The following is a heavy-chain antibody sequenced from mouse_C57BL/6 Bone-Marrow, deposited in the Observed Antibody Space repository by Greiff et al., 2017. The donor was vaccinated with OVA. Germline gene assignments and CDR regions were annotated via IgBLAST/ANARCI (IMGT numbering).Heavy chain of an antibody. D-gene: IGHD1-1*01. CDR3: SRPPPYYYGSSDGYFDV. CDR2: ISSGCSTL. J-gene: IGHJ1*03. V-gene: IGHV5-17*01. CDR1: GFTFSDYG. Sequence: EVKLVESGGGLVKPGGSLKLSCAASGFTFSDYGMHWVRQAPEKGLEWVAYISSGCSTLYYADTVKGRFTISRANAKNTLFLQMTRLRSEDTAMYYCSRPPPYYYGSSDGYFDVWGTGTTVTVSS.